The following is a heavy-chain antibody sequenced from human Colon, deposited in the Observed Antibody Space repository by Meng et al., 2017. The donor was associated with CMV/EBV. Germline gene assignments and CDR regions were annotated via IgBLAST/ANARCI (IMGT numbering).Heavy chain of an antibody. V-gene: IGHV3-7*01. D-gene: IGHD3-10*01. Sequence: GGSLRLSCAASGFTFSSYWMSWVRQAPGKGLEWVANIKQDGSEKYYVDSVKGRFTISRDNAKNSLYLQMNSLRAEDTAVYYCARDQGYGSGRYYYGMDVWGQGTTVTVSS. CDR1: GFTFSSYW. CDR2: IKQDGSEK. J-gene: IGHJ6*02. CDR3: ARDQGYGSGRYYYGMDV.